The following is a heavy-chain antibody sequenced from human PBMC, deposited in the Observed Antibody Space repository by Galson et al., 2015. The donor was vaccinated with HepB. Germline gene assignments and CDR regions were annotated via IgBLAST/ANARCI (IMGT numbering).Heavy chain of an antibody. CDR3: TTDYGATHIGAFDI. J-gene: IGHJ3*02. Sequence: SLRLSCAASEFTVANAWMTWVRQAPGKGLEWVGHIARKSAGATTDYAAPVEGRFIISRDDSKRTIYLQMNSLKTEDTGVYYCTTDYGATHIGAFDIWGQGTMVTVSP. CDR2: IARKSAGATT. D-gene: IGHD4/OR15-4a*01. V-gene: IGHV3-15*04. CDR1: EFTVANAW.